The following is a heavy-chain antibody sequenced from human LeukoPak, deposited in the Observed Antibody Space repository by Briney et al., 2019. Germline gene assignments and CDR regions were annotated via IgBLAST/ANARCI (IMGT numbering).Heavy chain of an antibody. CDR3: AKDLLPRNQFDY. D-gene: IGHD1-14*01. Sequence: PGGSLRLSCAASGFTFSSYAKNWVRQAPGKGLEWVSGVSGSGGNTYYADSVKGRFTISRDNSKNTLYLQMNSLRAEDTAVYYCAKDLLPRNQFDYWGQGTLDTVSS. J-gene: IGHJ4*02. CDR2: VSGSGGNT. V-gene: IGHV3-23*01. CDR1: GFTFSSYA.